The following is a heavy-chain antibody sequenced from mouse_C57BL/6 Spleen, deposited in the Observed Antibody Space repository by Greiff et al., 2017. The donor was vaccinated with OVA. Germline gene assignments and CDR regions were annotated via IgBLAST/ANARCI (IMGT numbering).Heavy chain of an antibody. Sequence: EVQLQQSGPELVKPGASVKMSCKASGYTFPDYNMHWVKQSHGKSLEWIGYINPNNGGTSYNQKFKGKATLTVNKSSSTAYMELRSLTSEDSAVYYCARSDDGYYYAMDYWGQGTSVTVSS. CDR2: INPNNGGT. D-gene: IGHD2-3*01. V-gene: IGHV1-22*01. CDR3: ARSDDGYYYAMDY. J-gene: IGHJ4*01. CDR1: GYTFPDYN.